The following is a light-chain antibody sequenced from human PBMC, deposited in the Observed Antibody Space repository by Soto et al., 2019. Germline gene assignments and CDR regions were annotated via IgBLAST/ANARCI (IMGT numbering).Light chain of an antibody. J-gene: IGLJ1*01. CDR2: DVS. CDR1: SSDFGAYNS. Sequence: QSALTQPASVSGSPGQSITISCTGTSSDFGAYNSVSWYQQHPGKAPKLMIHDVSNRPSWVSHRFSGSKSGNTASLTISGLQAEDEADYYCNSYTSSSTDVFGTGTKLTVL. V-gene: IGLV2-14*01. CDR3: NSYTSSSTDV.